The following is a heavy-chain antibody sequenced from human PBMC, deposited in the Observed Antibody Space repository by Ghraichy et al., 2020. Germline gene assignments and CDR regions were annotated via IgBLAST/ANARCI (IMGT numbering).Heavy chain of an antibody. D-gene: IGHD2-2*01. CDR2: IIPIFGTA. V-gene: IGHV1-69*13. Sequence: SVKVSCKASGGTFSSYAIRWVRQAPGQGLEWMGGIIPIFGTANYAQKFQGRVTITADESTSTAYMELSSLRSEDTAVYYCARVNIVVVPAARNWFDPWGQGTLVTVSS. CDR1: GGTFSSYA. J-gene: IGHJ5*02. CDR3: ARVNIVVVPAARNWFDP.